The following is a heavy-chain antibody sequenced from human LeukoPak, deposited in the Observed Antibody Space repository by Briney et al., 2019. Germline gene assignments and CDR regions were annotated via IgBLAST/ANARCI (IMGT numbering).Heavy chain of an antibody. Sequence: SQTLSLTCAISGDSVSSNSATWNWIRQSPSRGLEWLGRTYYKSKWYNDYAVSVKSRITINSDTSKNQFSLRLNSVTPEDTAVYYCARVSSPWSPRDAFDIWGQGTVVTVSS. V-gene: IGHV6-1*01. D-gene: IGHD1-26*01. CDR2: TYYKSKWYN. CDR3: ARVSSPWSPRDAFDI. J-gene: IGHJ3*02. CDR1: GDSVSSNSAT.